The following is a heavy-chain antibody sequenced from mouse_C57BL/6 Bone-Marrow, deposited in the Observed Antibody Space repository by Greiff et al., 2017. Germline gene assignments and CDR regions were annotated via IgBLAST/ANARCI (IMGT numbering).Heavy chain of an antibody. J-gene: IGHJ1*03. V-gene: IGHV1-64*01. D-gene: IGHD1-1*01. CDR3: ARGYYGQYWYFDV. CDR1: GYTFTSYW. CDR2: IHPNSGST. Sequence: QVQLQQPGAELVKPGASVKLSCKASGYTFTSYWMHWVKQRPGQGLEWIGMIHPNSGSTNYNEKFKSKATLTVDKSSSTAYIQLSSLTSEDSAVYYCARGYYGQYWYFDVWGRGTAVTVSS.